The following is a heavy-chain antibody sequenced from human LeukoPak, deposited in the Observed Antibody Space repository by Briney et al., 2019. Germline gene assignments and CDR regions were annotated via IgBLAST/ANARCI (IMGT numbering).Heavy chain of an antibody. V-gene: IGHV4-39*07. CDR1: GDSISSPSSY. D-gene: IGHD2-21*01. CDR3: ARILARQFTSFSDSRPYSYYYMDV. CDR2: IHSSGST. J-gene: IGHJ6*03. Sequence: SETLSLTCTVSGDSISSPSSYWGWIRQPPEKGLEWIATIHSSGSTYSNPSLKSRVTISVHTSKTQLSLKLLSLTAADTAMYYCARILARQFTSFSDSRPYSYYYMDVWGKGTTVTVSS.